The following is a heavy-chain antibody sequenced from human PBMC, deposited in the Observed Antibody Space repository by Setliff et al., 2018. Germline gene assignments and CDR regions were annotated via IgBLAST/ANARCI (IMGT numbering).Heavy chain of an antibody. Sequence: ETLSLTCTVSGGSISISGYFWGWIRQPPGKGLEWIGSTSYSGTTYSNSSLKSRLSISVDTSKNQFSLRLTSVTAADTAVYFCARHSNTWPVDFWGQGTLVTVSS. V-gene: IGHV4-39*01. CDR3: ARHSNTWPVDF. CDR1: GGSISISGYF. J-gene: IGHJ4*02. CDR2: TSYSGTT.